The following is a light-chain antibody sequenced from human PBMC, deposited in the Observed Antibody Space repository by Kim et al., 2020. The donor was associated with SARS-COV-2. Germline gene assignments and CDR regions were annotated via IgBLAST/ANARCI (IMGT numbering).Light chain of an antibody. CDR2: KAS. CDR1: QRISSSR. J-gene: IGKJ1*01. V-gene: IGKV1-5*03. CDR3: QQYSSYST. Sequence: GDIVTITCRASQRISSSRLAWYQQKPGQAQRLLIYKASNLESGVPSRFSGGGSGTEFTLTISSLQPDDFATYYCQQYSSYSTFGQGTKVDIK.